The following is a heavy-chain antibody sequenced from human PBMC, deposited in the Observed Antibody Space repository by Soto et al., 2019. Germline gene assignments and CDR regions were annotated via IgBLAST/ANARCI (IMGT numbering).Heavy chain of an antibody. CDR1: GVTFSAYM. CDR2: INQDGSEK. D-gene: IGHD6-19*01. J-gene: IGHJ4*02. CDR3: GSSGSRDQNNY. Sequence: PGGSLRLSCAASGVTFSAYMMTWVRQAPGKGLEWVANINQDGSEKYYMDSVKGRFTISRDNAKNSLSLQMDSLRADDTAVYYCGSSGSRDQNNYWGQGTLVTVSS. V-gene: IGHV3-7*03.